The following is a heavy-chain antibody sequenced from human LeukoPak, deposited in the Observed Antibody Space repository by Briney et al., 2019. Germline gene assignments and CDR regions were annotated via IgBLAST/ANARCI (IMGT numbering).Heavy chain of an antibody. CDR3: ARDPPPMGDYYYGMDV. J-gene: IGHJ6*02. CDR2: IYSGGST. V-gene: IGHV3-66*01. Sequence: GGSLRLSCAASGFTVSSNYMSWVRQAPGKGLEWVSVIYSGGSTYYADSVKGRFTISRDNSKNTLYLQMNSLRAEDTAVYYCARDPPPMGDYYYGMDVWGQGTTVTVSS. CDR1: GFTVSSNY.